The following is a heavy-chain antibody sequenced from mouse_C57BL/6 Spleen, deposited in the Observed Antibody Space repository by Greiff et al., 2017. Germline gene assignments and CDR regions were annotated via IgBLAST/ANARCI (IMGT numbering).Heavy chain of an antibody. J-gene: IGHJ4*01. CDR1: GYAFSSYW. V-gene: IGHV1-80*01. D-gene: IGHD3-2*02. CDR3: ARSGYSAMDD. Sequence: QVQLQQSGAELVKPGASVKISCKASGYAFSSYWMNWVKQRPGQGLEWIGQIYPGDGDTNYNGKFKGKATLTADKSSSTAYMQLRSLTSEDSSVYVCARSGYSAMDDWGQGTSVTVSS. CDR2: IYPGDGDT.